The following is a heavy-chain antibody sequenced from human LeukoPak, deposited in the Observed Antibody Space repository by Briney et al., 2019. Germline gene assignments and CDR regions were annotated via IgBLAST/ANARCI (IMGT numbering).Heavy chain of an antibody. CDR1: GFTFSSYP. CDR2: ISSNGGST. D-gene: IGHD1-1*01. V-gene: IGHV3-64*01. CDR3: ARSLERLRPFDY. Sequence: GGSLRLSCAASGFTFSSYPMHWVRQAPGKGLEYVSGISSNGGSTDYANSVKGRFTISRDNSKNTLYLQMGSLRAEDLGVYFCARSLERLRPFDYWGQGTLVTVSS. J-gene: IGHJ4*02.